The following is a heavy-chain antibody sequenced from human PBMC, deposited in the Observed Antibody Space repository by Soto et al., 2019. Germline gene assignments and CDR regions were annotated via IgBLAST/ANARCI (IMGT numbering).Heavy chain of an antibody. J-gene: IGHJ5*02. CDR3: AKDQIRCSGGSCPPYWFDP. D-gene: IGHD2-15*01. V-gene: IGHV3-23*01. CDR1: GFTFSSYA. CDR2: ISGSGGST. Sequence: GGSLRLSCAASGFTFSSYAMSWVRQAPGKGLEWVSAISGSGGSTYYADSVRGRFTISRDNSKNTLYLQMNSLRAEDTAVYYCAKDQIRCSGGSCPPYWFDPWGQGTLVTVSS.